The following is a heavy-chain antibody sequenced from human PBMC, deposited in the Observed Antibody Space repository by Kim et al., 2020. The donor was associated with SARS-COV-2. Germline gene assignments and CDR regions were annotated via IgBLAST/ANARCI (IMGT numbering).Heavy chain of an antibody. V-gene: IGHV3-9*01. CDR2: ISWNSGSI. CDR1: GFTFDDYA. J-gene: IGHJ2*01. D-gene: IGHD6-25*01. Sequence: GGSLRLSCAASGFTFDDYAMHWVRQAPGKGLEWVSGISWNSGSIGYADSVKGRFTISRDNAKNSLYLQMNSLRAEDTALYYCAKEGGSAVARYFDLWGRGTLVTVSS. CDR3: AKEGGSAVARYFDL.